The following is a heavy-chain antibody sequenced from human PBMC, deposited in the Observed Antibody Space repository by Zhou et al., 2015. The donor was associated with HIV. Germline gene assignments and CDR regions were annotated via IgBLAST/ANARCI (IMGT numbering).Heavy chain of an antibody. J-gene: IGHJ3*02. D-gene: IGHD3-10*01. Sequence: QVQLVQSGAEVKKPGSSVKVSCKAPGGTLSSYAISWVRQAPGQGLEWMGGIIPLFGTVNYAQKFQGRVTITADESTSTAHMELISLRSEDTAVYYCARGAYGSGSYSQYDAFDIWGQGTMVTVSS. V-gene: IGHV1-69*12. CDR2: IIPLFGTV. CDR3: ARGAYGSGSYSQYDAFDI. CDR1: GGTLSSYA.